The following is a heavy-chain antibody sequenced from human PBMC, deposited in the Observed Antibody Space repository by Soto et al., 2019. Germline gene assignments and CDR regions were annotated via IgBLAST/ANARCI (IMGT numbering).Heavy chain of an antibody. CDR3: AGGPQDYGVEYYFDH. CDR2: LIPIFGTA. CDR1: GGTFSSYA. J-gene: IGHJ4*02. V-gene: IGHV1-69*13. D-gene: IGHD4-17*01. Sequence: SSVKGSCKASGGTFSSYAISWVRQAPGQGLEWRGGLIPIFGTANYAQKFQGRVTITADESTSTAYMELSSLRSEDTAVYYCAGGPQDYGVEYYFDHWGQGTLVTVSS.